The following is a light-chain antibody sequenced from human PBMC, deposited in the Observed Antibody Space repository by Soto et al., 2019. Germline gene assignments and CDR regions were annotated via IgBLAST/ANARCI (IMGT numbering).Light chain of an antibody. CDR1: QSVSSN. Sequence: EIVMTQSPATLSVSPGERATLSCRASQSVSSNLAWYQQKPGQAPRLLIYGASTRATGIPARFSGSGSGTEFTLTISRRQSEDFAVYYCQQYNNWSVRLGQGTKAEIK. J-gene: IGKJ1*01. V-gene: IGKV3-15*01. CDR3: QQYNNWSVR. CDR2: GAS.